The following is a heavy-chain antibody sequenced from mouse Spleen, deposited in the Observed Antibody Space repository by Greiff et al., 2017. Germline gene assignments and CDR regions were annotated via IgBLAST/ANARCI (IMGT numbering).Heavy chain of an antibody. CDR1: GYTFTDYN. D-gene: IGHD2-3*01. CDR2: INPNNGGT. CDR3: VCYFYDGSWDY. J-gene: IGHJ2*01. V-gene: IGHV1-22*01. Sequence: EVQLQQSGPELVKPGASVKMSCKASGYTFTDYNMHWVKQSHGKSLEWIGYINPNNGGTSYNQKFKGKATLTVNKSSSTAYMELRSLTSEDSAVYYCVCYFYDGSWDYWGQGTTLTVSS.